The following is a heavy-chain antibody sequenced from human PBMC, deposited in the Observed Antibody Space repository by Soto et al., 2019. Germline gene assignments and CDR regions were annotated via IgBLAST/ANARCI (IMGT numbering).Heavy chain of an antibody. CDR2: ISYDGSYE. CDR3: AKEPTVRPSGPYYGVEV. Sequence: GGSLRLSCAASGFTFDNYGMHWVRQAPGKGLECVAVISYDGSYEYYADSVKGRLTISGDKSKSTLFLQMNNLRIDDTAVYYCAKEPTVRPSGPYYGVEVWGHGAPVTVSS. V-gene: IGHV3-30*18. CDR1: GFTFDNYG. D-gene: IGHD4-4*01. J-gene: IGHJ6*02.